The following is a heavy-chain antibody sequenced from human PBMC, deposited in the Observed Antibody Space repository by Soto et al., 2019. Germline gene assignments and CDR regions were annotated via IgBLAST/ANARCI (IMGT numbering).Heavy chain of an antibody. CDR2: ISGSGGST. V-gene: IGHV3-23*01. CDR1: GFTFSSYA. Sequence: PGGSLRLSCAASGFTFSSYAMSWVRQAPGKGLEWVSAISGSGGSTYYADSVKGRFTISRDNSKNTLYLQMNSLRAEDTAVYYCPKAATPTPTIVVVPGVWLDPWGQGTLVTVSS. J-gene: IGHJ5*02. CDR3: PKAATPTPTIVVVPGVWLDP. D-gene: IGHD2-2*01.